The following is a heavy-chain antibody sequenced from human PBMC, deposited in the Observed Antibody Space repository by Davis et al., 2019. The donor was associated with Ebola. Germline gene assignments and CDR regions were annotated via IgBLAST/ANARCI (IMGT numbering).Heavy chain of an antibody. CDR1: GFPLSTRGTC. J-gene: IGHJ4*02. V-gene: IGHV2-70*11. Sequence: SGPTLVKPTQTLTLTCTFSGFPLSTRGTCVSWIRQPPGKALEWLARIDWDDDKYYSTSLKTRLTISKDTSKNQVVLTMTNMDPVDTATYYCARMIRRPGYFDYWGQGTLVTVSS. D-gene: IGHD2-2*01. CDR2: IDWDDDK. CDR3: ARMIRRPGYFDY.